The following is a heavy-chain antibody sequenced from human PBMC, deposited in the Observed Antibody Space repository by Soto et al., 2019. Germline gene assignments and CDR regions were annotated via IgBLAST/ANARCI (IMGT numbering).Heavy chain of an antibody. D-gene: IGHD2-8*01. V-gene: IGHV3-53*01. CDR1: GFTVRTSA. CDR2: VNSASNT. J-gene: IGHJ4*02. Sequence: EVQLVESGGQLMQRGGSLTPSCAASGFTVRTSAMSWVRQVPGKGLGGVAGVNSASNTYYADSVKGRFTISRDTSQNTFYLRLTSLRVDDTAVYYCVRENGNSNAYYFDSWGQGTLVTVSS. CDR3: VRENGNSNAYYFDS.